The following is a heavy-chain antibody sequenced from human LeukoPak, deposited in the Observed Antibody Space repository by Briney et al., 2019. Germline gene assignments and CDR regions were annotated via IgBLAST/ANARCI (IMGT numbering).Heavy chain of an antibody. CDR3: ARDSGIAVAGSP. J-gene: IGHJ5*02. V-gene: IGHV3-21*01. CDR1: GFTFSSYS. CDR2: ISSSSSYI. Sequence: GGSQRLSCAASGFTFSSYSMNWVRQAPGKGLEWVSSISSSSSYIYYADSVKGRFTISRDNAKNSLYLQMNSLRAEDTAVYYGARDSGIAVAGSPWGQGTLVTVSS. D-gene: IGHD6-19*01.